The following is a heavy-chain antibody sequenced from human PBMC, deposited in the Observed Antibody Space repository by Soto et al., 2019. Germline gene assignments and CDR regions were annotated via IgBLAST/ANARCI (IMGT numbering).Heavy chain of an antibody. CDR2: ISGSGSPT. V-gene: IGHV3-23*01. CDR3: ARDMSGGTYNYYYGMDV. J-gene: IGHJ6*02. CDR1: GFSFSSYA. D-gene: IGHD1-26*01. Sequence: EVQLLESGGGLGQPGGSLRLSCAASGFSFSSYAMTWVRQAPGRGLEWVSAISGSGSPTYYADSVKGRFTISRDNSKITVYLQMNSLRADDTAVCYCARDMSGGTYNYYYGMDVWGQGTTVTVSS.